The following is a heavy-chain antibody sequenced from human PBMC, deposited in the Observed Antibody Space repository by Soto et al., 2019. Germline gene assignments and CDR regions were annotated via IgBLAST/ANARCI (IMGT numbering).Heavy chain of an antibody. CDR2: ISGGGGST. V-gene: IGHV3-23*01. J-gene: IGHJ2*01. CDR1: GFPFTSYA. CDR3: AKQITDWYFAL. Sequence: EVQLLESGGGLAQPGASLRLSCAASGFPFTSYAMSWVRQAPGKGLEWVSSISGGGGSTYYADSVKGRFTISRDNFKNTLYLQMNSLRAEDTAIYYCAKQITDWYFALWGRGTLVTVSS. D-gene: IGHD3-10*01.